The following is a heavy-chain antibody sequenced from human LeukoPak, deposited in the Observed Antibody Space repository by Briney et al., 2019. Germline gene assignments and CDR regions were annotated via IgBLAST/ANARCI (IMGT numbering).Heavy chain of an antibody. Sequence: GGSLRLSCAASGFTFSSYGMHWVRQAPGKGLEWVAVIWYDGSNKYYADSVKGRFTISRDNAKNSLYLQMNSLRAEDTALYYCAKDRGGWADYWGQGTLVTVSS. D-gene: IGHD6-19*01. V-gene: IGHV3-33*03. CDR3: AKDRGGWADY. CDR1: GFTFSSYG. CDR2: IWYDGSNK. J-gene: IGHJ4*02.